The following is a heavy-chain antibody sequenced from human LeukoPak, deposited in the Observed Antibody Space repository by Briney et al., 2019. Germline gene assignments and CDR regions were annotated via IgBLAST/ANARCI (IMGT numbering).Heavy chain of an antibody. CDR3: TTRLNWALIFDY. J-gene: IGHJ4*02. V-gene: IGHV1-18*01. CDR2: ISAYNANT. Sequence: ASVKVSCKASGYTFTSYGISWVRQAPGQGLEWMGWISAYNANTNYAQKLQGRVTMTTDTSTSTAYMELRSLKTEDTAVYYCTTRLNWALIFDYWGQGTLVTVSS. D-gene: IGHD1-14*01. CDR1: GYTFTSYG.